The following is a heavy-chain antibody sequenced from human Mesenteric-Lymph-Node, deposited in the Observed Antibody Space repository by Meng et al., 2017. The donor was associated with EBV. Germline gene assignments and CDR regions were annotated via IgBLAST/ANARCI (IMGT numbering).Heavy chain of an antibody. CDR3: ARSSDYGDYV. J-gene: IGHJ4*02. CDR1: GYRFIGYY. D-gene: IGHD4-17*01. V-gene: IGHV1-2*06. CDR2: IDPYSGGT. Sequence: QVQLVQSGAEVKKPGASVKVSCEASGYRFIGYYLHWVRQVPGQGLEWMGRIDPYSGGTNYAQKFQDRVTMTRDTSISTAYMDLSRLTSDDTAVYYCARSSDYGDYVWGQGSQVTVSS.